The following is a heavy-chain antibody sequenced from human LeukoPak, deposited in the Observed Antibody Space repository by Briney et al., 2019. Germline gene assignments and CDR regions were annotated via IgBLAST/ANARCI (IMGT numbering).Heavy chain of an antibody. CDR2: IYHSGST. CDR3: AEGGLTGTSLDF. D-gene: IGHD1-7*01. V-gene: IGHV4-30-2*01. CDR1: GGSISSGGYY. Sequence: SETLSLTCTVSGGSISSGGYYWSWIRQPPGKGLEWIGYIYHSGSTYYNPSLKSRVTISVDRSKNQFSLKLSSVTAADTAVYYWAEGGLTGTSLDFWGQGTLVTVSS. J-gene: IGHJ4*02.